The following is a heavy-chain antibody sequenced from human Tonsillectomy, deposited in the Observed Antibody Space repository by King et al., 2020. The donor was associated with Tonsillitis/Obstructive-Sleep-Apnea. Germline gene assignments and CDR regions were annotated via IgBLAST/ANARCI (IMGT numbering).Heavy chain of an antibody. D-gene: IGHD3-3*01. CDR2: IYSGGST. Sequence: VQLVESGGGLIQPGGSLRLSCAASGFTVSSNYMSWVRQAPGKGLEWVSVIYSGGSTYYADSVKGRFTISRDNSKNTLYLQTNSLRAEDTAVYYCARSPSYDFWSGYQYYFDYWGQGTLVTVSS. V-gene: IGHV3-53*01. J-gene: IGHJ4*02. CDR1: GFTVSSNY. CDR3: ARSPSYDFWSGYQYYFDY.